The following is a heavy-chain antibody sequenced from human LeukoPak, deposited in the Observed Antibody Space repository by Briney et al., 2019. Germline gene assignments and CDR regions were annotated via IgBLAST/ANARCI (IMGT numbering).Heavy chain of an antibody. J-gene: IGHJ5*02. V-gene: IGHV3-23*01. CDR2: ISGSGGNT. D-gene: IGHD6-19*01. Sequence: GGSLRLSCAASGFIFSSYAMSWVRQAPEKGLEWVSAISGSGGNTYYADSVKGRFTISRDNSKNTLYLQMNSLRAEDTAVYYCAKGASSGWNNWFDPWGQGTLVTVSS. CDR1: GFIFSSYA. CDR3: AKGASSGWNNWFDP.